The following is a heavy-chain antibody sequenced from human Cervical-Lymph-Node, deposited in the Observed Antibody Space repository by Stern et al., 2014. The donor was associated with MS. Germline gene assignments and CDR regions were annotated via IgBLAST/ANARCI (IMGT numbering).Heavy chain of an antibody. CDR2: VIPITGDT. D-gene: IGHD1-1*01. J-gene: IGHJ4*02. CDR1: GYTFSGYY. CDR3: ARDVNLHLDY. V-gene: IGHV1-2*06. Sequence: VQLVESGAEVKKPGASVKVSCKASGYTFSGYYMHWVRQAPGQGLEWMGRVIPITGDTNSAQKFQGRVTLTLDTSINTAYMELSRLTSDDTAVYYCARDVNLHLDYWGQGTLVTVSS.